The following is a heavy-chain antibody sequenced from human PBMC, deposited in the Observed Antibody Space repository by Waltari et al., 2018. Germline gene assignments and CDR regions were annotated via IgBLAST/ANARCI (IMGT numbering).Heavy chain of an antibody. J-gene: IGHJ4*02. Sequence: QVQLVQSGAEVKKPGASVKVSCQASGYTFTGYHLHWLRQAPGQGLEWMGWINPNNGDTNYAQNFLGRFTMTRDTSINTAYMVLTGLRSDDTAVCYCARDPGPIVGAPDYWGQGTLVTVSS. CDR3: ARDPGPIVGAPDY. CDR1: GYTFTGYH. D-gene: IGHD1-26*01. CDR2: INPNNGDT. V-gene: IGHV1-2*02.